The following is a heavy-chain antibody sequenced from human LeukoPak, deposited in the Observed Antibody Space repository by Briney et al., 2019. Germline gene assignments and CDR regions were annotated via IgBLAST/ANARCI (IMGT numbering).Heavy chain of an antibody. D-gene: IGHD4-17*01. V-gene: IGHV4-34*01. J-gene: IGHJ5*02. Sequence: SETLSLTCAVYGGSFSGYYWSWIRQPPGKGLEWIGEINHSGSTNYNPSLKSRVTISVDTSKNQFSLKLSSVTAADTAVYYCAREYYGDYGGWFDTWGQGTLVTVSS. CDR1: GGSFSGYY. CDR2: INHSGST. CDR3: AREYYGDYGGWFDT.